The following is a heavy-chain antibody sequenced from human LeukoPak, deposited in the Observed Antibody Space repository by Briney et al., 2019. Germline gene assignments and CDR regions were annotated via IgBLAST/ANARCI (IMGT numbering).Heavy chain of an antibody. J-gene: IGHJ6*03. V-gene: IGHV3-11*04. CDR2: ISISCRTI. CDR3: ARQFRAWGGDYKSDYYYFYYMDV. Sequence: PAGALRLSCAASGFTFRGYYMSWIRQAPGKGLEGVSYISISCRTIYYADSVKGGFTISRDNAKNSRYLQMNSLRAEDTAVYYCARQFRAWGGDYKSDYYYFYYMDVWGKGTTVTVSS. CDR1: GFTFRGYY. D-gene: IGHD4-17*01.